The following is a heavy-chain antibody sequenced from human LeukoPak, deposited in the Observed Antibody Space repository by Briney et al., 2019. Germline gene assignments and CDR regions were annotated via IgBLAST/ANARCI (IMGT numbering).Heavy chain of an antibody. V-gene: IGHV1-46*01. CDR1: GYTFTSYY. CDR2: INPSGGST. D-gene: IGHD4-23*01. J-gene: IGHJ5*02. CDR3: ARDNSVEDTAWWFDP. Sequence: ASVEVSCKASGYTFTSYYMHWVRQAPGQGLEWMGIINPSGGSTSYAQKFQGRVTMTRDMSTSTDYMELSSLRSEDTAVYYCARDNSVEDTAWWFDPWGQGTLVTVSS.